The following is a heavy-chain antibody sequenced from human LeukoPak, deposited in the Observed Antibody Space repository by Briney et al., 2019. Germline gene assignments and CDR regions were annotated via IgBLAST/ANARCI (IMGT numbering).Heavy chain of an antibody. CDR2: IKQDGSEK. CDR1: GFTFSTFW. V-gene: IGHV3-7*01. J-gene: IGHJ4*02. Sequence: GALRLSCAASGFTFSTFWMNWVRQAPGKGLEWVANIKQDGSEKYYVDSVKGRFTISRDNAKNSLYLQMNSLRAEDTAVYYCARYGYNYGLDYWGQGTLVTVSS. CDR3: ARYGYNYGLDY. D-gene: IGHD5-24*01.